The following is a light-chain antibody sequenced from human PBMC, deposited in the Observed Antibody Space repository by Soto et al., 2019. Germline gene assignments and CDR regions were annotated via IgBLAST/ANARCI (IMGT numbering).Light chain of an antibody. V-gene: IGLV2-8*01. J-gene: IGLJ3*02. CDR3: SSYAASNNFYFV. CDR1: SSDVGGYNY. Sequence: QSVLTQPPSASGSPRQSVTISCTGTSSDVGGYNYVSWYQQYPGRAPDLMIYEVTKRPSGVPDRFSGSKSGNTASLTVSGLQAEDEADYYCSSYAASNNFYFVFGGGTKVTVL. CDR2: EVT.